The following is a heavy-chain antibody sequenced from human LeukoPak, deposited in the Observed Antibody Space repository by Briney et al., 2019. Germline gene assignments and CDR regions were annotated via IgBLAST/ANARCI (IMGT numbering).Heavy chain of an antibody. Sequence: SETLSLTCTVSGGSISSYYWSWIRQPPGKGLEWIGYIYYSGSTNYNPSLKSRVTISVDTSKNQFSLKLSSVTAADTAVYYCARDRPGYGSGSYSHEIDYWGQGTLVTVSS. CDR2: IYYSGST. D-gene: IGHD3-10*01. V-gene: IGHV4-59*01. CDR1: GGSISSYY. CDR3: ARDRPGYGSGSYSHEIDY. J-gene: IGHJ4*02.